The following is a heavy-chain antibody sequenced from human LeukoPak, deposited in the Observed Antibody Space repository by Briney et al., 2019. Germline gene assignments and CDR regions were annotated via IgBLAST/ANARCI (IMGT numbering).Heavy chain of an antibody. CDR3: ARSPLGGSGWYFDY. J-gene: IGHJ4*02. V-gene: IGHV4-39*07. CDR1: GGSIRSSSWY. Sequence: PSETLSRTCTVSGGSIRSSSWYWGRIRQPPGKGLDWIGTIYYSGTTYYNPSLKSRVTISVDTSKNQFSLKLSSVTDADTAVYYCARSPLGGSGWYFDYWGQGTLVTVSS. D-gene: IGHD6-19*01. CDR2: IYYSGTT.